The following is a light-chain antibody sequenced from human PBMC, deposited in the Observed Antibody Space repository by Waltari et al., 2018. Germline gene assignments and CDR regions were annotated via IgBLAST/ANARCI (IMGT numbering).Light chain of an antibody. Sequence: GGYNSVSWYQQHPDTAPKLILYDVTKRPSGVSHRFSASKSGNTASLSISGLQADDEAVYHCSSYAGSSTVVFGGGTKLTVL. CDR1: GGYNS. CDR2: DVT. J-gene: IGLJ2*01. V-gene: IGLV2-14*03. CDR3: SSYAGSSTVV.